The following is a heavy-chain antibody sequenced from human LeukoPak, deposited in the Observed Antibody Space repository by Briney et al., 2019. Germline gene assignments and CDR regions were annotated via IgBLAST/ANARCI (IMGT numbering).Heavy chain of an antibody. V-gene: IGHV4-34*01. D-gene: IGHD6-6*01. J-gene: IGHJ6*03. CDR2: INHSGST. Sequence: SETLSLTCAVYGGSFSGYYWSWIRQPPGKGLEWIGEINHSGSTNYNTSLKSRVTISVDTSKNQFSLKLSSVTAADTAVYYCARGLAARGYYYYMDVWGKGATVTVSS. CDR1: GGSFSGYY. CDR3: ARGLAARGYYYYMDV.